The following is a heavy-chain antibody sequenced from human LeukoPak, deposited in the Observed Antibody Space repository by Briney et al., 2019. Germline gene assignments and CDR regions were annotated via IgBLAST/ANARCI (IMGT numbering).Heavy chain of an antibody. D-gene: IGHD2-2*01. J-gene: IGHJ5*02. Sequence: SETLSLTCAVYGGSFSGYYWSWIRQPPGKGLEWIGEINHSGSTNYNPSLKSRVTISVDTSKNQFSLKLSSVTAADTAVYYCARGPVPAAIYNWFDPWGQGTLSPSPQ. CDR1: GGSFSGYY. V-gene: IGHV4-34*01. CDR2: INHSGST. CDR3: ARGPVPAAIYNWFDP.